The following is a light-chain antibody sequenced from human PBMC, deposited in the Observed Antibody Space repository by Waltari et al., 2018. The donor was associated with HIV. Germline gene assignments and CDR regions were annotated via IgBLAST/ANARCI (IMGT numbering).Light chain of an antibody. J-gene: IGLJ3*02. CDR2: DNN. V-gene: IGLV1-51*01. Sequence: QSVLPQPPSVSAPPGQKVTLSFSGISPNLGNNYIHWYQQPPGPAPKLLIYDNNKRPSGIPDRFSGAKSGTSATLGITGLQPGDEADYYCRTWDSSLSAGGVFGGGTKLTVL. CDR3: RTWDSSLSAGGV. CDR1: SPNLGNNY.